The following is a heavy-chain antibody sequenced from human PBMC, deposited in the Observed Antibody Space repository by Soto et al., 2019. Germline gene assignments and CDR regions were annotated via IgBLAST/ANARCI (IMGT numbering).Heavy chain of an antibody. CDR3: ARDHPYSSSWYCYYYYYYGMDV. CDR1: GFTFSSYA. CDR2: ISGSGGST. J-gene: IGHJ6*02. V-gene: IGHV3-23*01. Sequence: GGSLRLSCAASGFTFSSYAMSWVRQAPGKGLEWVSAISGSGGSTYYADSVKGRFTISRDNSKNTLYLQMNSLRAEDTAVYYCARDHPYSSSWYCYYYYYYGMDVWGQGTKVTV. D-gene: IGHD6-13*01.